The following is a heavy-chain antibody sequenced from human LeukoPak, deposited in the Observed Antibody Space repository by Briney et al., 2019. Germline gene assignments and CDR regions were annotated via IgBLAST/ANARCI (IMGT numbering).Heavy chain of an antibody. Sequence: GGSLRLSCAASGFTFSSFAMSWVRQAPGKGLEWVSTFSDSGDSTYYADSVKGRFTISRDNSKNTLYLQMNSLRAEDTAVYYCARLSTGPDFYYFDYWGQGSLVTVSS. CDR2: FSDSGDST. CDR3: ARLSTGPDFYYFDY. J-gene: IGHJ4*02. D-gene: IGHD1-1*01. V-gene: IGHV3-23*01. CDR1: GFTFSSFA.